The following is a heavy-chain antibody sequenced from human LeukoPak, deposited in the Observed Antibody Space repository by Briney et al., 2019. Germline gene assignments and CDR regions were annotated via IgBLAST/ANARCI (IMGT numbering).Heavy chain of an antibody. J-gene: IGHJ6*03. CDR2: IYYSGST. Sequence: SETLSLTCTVSGGSINSYYWSWIRQPPGKGLEWIGYIYYSGSTNYNPSLKSRVTISVDTSKNQFSLKLSSVTAADTAVYYCASSGIAVAGLLYYYMDVWGKGTTVTVSS. CDR3: ASSGIAVAGLLYYYMDV. V-gene: IGHV4-59*01. D-gene: IGHD6-19*01. CDR1: GGSINSYY.